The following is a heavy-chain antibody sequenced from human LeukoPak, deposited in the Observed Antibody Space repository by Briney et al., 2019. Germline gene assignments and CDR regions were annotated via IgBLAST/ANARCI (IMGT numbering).Heavy chain of an antibody. CDR1: GYSISSGYY. V-gene: IGHV4-38-2*02. D-gene: IGHD1-26*01. J-gene: IGHJ6*03. CDR3: ARETRIVGATGAYYYYYYYMDV. Sequence: SETLSLTCTVSGYSISSGYYWGWIRQPPGKGLEWIGSIYHSGSTYYNPSLKSRVPISVDTSKNQFSLKLSSVTAADTAVYYCARETRIVGATGAYYYYYYYMDVWGKGTTVTVSS. CDR2: IYHSGST.